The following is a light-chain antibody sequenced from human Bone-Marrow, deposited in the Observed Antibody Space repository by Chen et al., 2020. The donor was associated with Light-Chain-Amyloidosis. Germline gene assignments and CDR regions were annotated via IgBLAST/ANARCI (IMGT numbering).Light chain of an antibody. V-gene: IGLV2-23*02. CDR2: EVN. CDR3: CSYAGSNTYV. J-gene: IGLJ1*01. CDR1: SSDVGSFNL. Sequence: QSALTQPASVSGSPGQSITISCTGTSSDVGSFNLVSWYQQHPGKAPKLMIYEVNKRPSGVSNRFPGATSAHTASLTISGLQAEDEADYYCCSYAGSNTYVFGTETKVPVL.